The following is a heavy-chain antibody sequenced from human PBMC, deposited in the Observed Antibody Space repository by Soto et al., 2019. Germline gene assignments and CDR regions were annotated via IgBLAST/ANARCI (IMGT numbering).Heavy chain of an antibody. J-gene: IGHJ6*03. CDR2: INHSGST. V-gene: IGHV4-34*01. Sequence: SETLSLTCAVYGGSFSGYYWSRIRQPPGKGLEWIGEINHSGSTNYNPSLKSRVTISVDTSKNQFSLKLSSVTAADTAVYYCARGFGELSSYYYYYMDVWGKGTTVTVSS. D-gene: IGHD3-10*01. CDR3: ARGFGELSSYYYYYMDV. CDR1: GGSFSGYY.